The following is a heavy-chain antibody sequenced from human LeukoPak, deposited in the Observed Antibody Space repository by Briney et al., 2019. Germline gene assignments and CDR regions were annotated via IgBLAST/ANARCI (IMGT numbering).Heavy chain of an antibody. D-gene: IGHD2-2*03. Sequence: ASVKVSCKASGYTFTSYDINWVRQATGQGLEWMGWINPNSGGTNYAQKFQGRVTMTRDTSISTAYMELSRLRSDDTAVYYCATSGECGYGRSTNCPPYYYMDVWGKGTTVTVSS. CDR1: GYTFTSYD. J-gene: IGHJ6*03. CDR2: INPNSGGT. CDR3: ATSGECGYGRSTNCPPYYYMDV. V-gene: IGHV1-2*02.